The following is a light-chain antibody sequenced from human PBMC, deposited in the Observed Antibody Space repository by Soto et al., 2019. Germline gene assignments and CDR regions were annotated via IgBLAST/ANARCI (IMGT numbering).Light chain of an antibody. J-gene: IGLJ1*01. V-gene: IGLV2-8*01. CDR2: EVV. CDR1: KSDIGVYDF. CDR3: KSYAGSNTYV. Sequence: QSVLTQPPSASGSPGQSVTISCTGTKSDIGVYDFVSWYQHHPGKAPRLIIYEVVQRPSGVPDRFSGSKSGNTASLTVSGHQAADEADYFCKSYAGSNTYVFGSGTKVTVL.